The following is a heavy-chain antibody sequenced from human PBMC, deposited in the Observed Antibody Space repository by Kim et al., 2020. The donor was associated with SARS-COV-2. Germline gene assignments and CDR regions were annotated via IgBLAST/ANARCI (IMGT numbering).Heavy chain of an antibody. D-gene: IGHD2-2*01. CDR3: ASLGCSSTSCYDYYYYYG. V-gene: IGHV4-34*01. J-gene: IGHJ6*01. CDR2: INHSGST. CDR1: GGSFSGYY. Sequence: SETLSLTCAVYGGSFSGYYWSWIRQPPGKGLEWIGEINHSGSTNYNPSLKSRVTISVDTSKNQFSLKLSSVTAADTAVYYCASLGCSSTSCYDYYYYYG.